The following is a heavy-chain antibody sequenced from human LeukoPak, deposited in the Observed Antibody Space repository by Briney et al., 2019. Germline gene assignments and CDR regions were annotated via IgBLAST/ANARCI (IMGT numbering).Heavy chain of an antibody. CDR3: ARSEAFWSGGYSWSNVGAFDI. V-gene: IGHV4-39*07. CDR2: INHSGST. CDR1: GGSISSGDYY. Sequence: SQTLSLTCTVSGGSISSGDYYWGWIRQPPGKGLDWIGSINHSGSTYYNPSLKSRVNLSLDTSKNQFSLRLSSVTAADTAVYYCARSEAFWSGGYSWSNVGAFDIWGQGTMVTVSS. J-gene: IGHJ3*02. D-gene: IGHD3-3*01.